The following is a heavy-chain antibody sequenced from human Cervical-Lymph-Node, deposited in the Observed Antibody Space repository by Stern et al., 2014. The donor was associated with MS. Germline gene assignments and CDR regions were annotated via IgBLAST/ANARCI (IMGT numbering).Heavy chain of an antibody. V-gene: IGHV3-53*01. CDR1: GFTVSRDY. CDR2: ITNVGST. CDR3: ARDTSSPERSDW. D-gene: IGHD1-1*01. Sequence: VQLVESGGGVIQPGGSLRLSWTASGFTVSRDYMTWVRQAPGTGLEWVSLITNVGSTFYTDSVKGRFTISRDDSKNTVYLHMTSLRAEDTAMYYCARDTSSPERSDWWGQGTLVTVSS. J-gene: IGHJ4*02.